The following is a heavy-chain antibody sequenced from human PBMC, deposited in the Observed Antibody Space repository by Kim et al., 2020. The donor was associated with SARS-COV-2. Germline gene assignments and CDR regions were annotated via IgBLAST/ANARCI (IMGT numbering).Heavy chain of an antibody. CDR3: ARDLERH. V-gene: IGHV4-61*01. CDR2: IYYSGST. Sequence: SETLSLTCTVSGGSVSSGSYYWSWIRQPPGKGLEWIGYIYYSGSTNYNPSLKSRVTISVDTSKNQFSLKLSSVTAADTAVYYCARDLERHWGQGTLVTVS. J-gene: IGHJ4*02. CDR1: GGSVSSGSYY.